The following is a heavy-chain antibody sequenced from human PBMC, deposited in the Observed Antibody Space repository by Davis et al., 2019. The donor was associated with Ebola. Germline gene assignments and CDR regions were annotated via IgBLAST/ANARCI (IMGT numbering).Heavy chain of an antibody. V-gene: IGHV3-13*01. CDR3: ARTSYSSSPKVDY. CDR2: IGTAGDT. J-gene: IGHJ4*02. CDR1: GFTFSSYD. D-gene: IGHD6-6*01. Sequence: GESLKISCAASGFTFSSYDMHWVRQATGKGLEWVSAIGTAGDTYYPGSVKGRFTISRENAKNSLYLQMNSLRAGDTAVYYCARTSYSSSPKVDYWGQGTLVTVSS.